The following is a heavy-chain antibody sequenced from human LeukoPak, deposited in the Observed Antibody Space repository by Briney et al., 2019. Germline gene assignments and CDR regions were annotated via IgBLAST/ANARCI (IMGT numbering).Heavy chain of an antibody. V-gene: IGHV4-4*07. Sequence: SGTLSLTCTVSGGSISSYYWGWIRQPAGNGLEWIGRIYTSGSTNYNPSLESRVTISLDTSRSQFSLKLRSVTTADTAVYYCARSPGFVDTSTGEWFDPWGPGALVIVSS. D-gene: IGHD7-27*01. CDR1: GGSISSYY. CDR3: ARSPGFVDTSTGEWFDP. J-gene: IGHJ5*02. CDR2: IYTSGST.